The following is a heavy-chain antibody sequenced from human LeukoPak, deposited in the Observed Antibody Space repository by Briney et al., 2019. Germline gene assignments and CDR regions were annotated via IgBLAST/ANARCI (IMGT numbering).Heavy chain of an antibody. D-gene: IGHD3-22*01. CDR2: ISAYNGNT. CDR3: ARVSYDSSGYYYVRPGSFDY. CDR1: GYTFTSYG. J-gene: IGHJ4*02. Sequence: ASVKVSCKASGYTFTSYGISWVRQAPGQGLEWMGWISAYNGNTNYAQKLQGRVTMTTDRSTSTAYMELRSLRSDDTAVYYCARVSYDSSGYYYVRPGSFDYWGQGTLVTVSS. V-gene: IGHV1-18*01.